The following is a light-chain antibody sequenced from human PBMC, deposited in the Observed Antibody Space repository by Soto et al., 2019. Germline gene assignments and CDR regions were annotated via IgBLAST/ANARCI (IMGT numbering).Light chain of an antibody. J-gene: IGKJ4*01. CDR1: QTISND. CDR3: QQNNKWPPVT. CDR2: GAS. V-gene: IGKV3-15*01. Sequence: EVVMKKSPATVTVSPGEGVTLSCRASQTISNDLAWYQQKPGQAPRLLIYGASTRATGVPARFSGGGSGTEFTLTISSLQSEDFALYYCQQNNKWPPVTFGGGTNVDIK.